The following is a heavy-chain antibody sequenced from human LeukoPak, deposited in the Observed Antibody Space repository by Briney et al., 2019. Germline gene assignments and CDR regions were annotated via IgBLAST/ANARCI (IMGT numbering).Heavy chain of an antibody. CDR1: GYTFTAGYY. CDR2: INFYSGGK. J-gene: IGHJ4*02. Sequence: ASVKVSRTASGYTFTAGYYIHWVRQAPGQGLEWMGRINFYSGGKNYALKFQGRVTMTRDTSISTAYMDLSSLTSGDAAVYFCVRDNGAYWGQGTLVTVSS. D-gene: IGHD2-8*01. CDR3: VRDNGAY. V-gene: IGHV1-2*06.